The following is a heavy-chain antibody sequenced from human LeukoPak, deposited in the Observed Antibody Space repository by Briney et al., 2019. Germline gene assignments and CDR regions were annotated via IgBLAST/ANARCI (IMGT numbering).Heavy chain of an antibody. V-gene: IGHV4-38-2*01. Sequence: SETLSLTCAVSGYSISSGYYWGWIRQPPGKGLEWIGSIYHSGSTYYNPSLKSRVTISVDTSKNQFSLKLSSVTAADTAVYYCARGGNSSGWYTKNVWGQGTLVTVSS. D-gene: IGHD6-19*01. CDR1: GYSISSGYY. CDR2: IYHSGST. CDR3: ARGGNSSGWYTKNV. J-gene: IGHJ4*02.